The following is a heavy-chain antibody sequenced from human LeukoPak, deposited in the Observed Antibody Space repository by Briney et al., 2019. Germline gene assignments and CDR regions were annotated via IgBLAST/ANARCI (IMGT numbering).Heavy chain of an antibody. CDR2: INHSGST. J-gene: IGHJ6*03. CDR3: AGGSYFYYYYYMDV. CDR1: GGSFSGYY. Sequence: SETLSLTCAVYGGSFSGYYWSWIRQPPGKGLEWSGEINHSGSTNYNPSLQSRVTISVDTSKNQFSLKLSSVTAADTAVYYCAGGSYFYYYYYMDVWGKGTTVTVSS. D-gene: IGHD1-26*01. V-gene: IGHV4-34*01.